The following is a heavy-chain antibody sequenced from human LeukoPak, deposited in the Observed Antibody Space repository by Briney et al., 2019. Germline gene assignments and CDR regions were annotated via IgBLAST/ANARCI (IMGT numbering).Heavy chain of an antibody. CDR3: ARLVGAATDPFDY. J-gene: IGHJ4*02. D-gene: IGHD2-15*01. CDR1: GGSFSGYW. Sequence: SETLSLTCAVFGGSFSGYWWSWIRQPPGKGLEWIGEINHSGSTNYNPSLKSRVTILVDTSKNQFSLKLSSVTAADTAVYYCARLVGAATDPFDYWGQGTPVTVSS. CDR2: INHSGST. V-gene: IGHV4-34*01.